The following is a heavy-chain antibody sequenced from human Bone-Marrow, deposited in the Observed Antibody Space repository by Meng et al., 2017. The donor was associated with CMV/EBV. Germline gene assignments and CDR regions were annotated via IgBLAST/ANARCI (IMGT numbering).Heavy chain of an antibody. CDR1: GFTFDDYA. Sequence: GGSLRLSCAASGFTFDDYAMHWVRQAPGKGLEWVSGISWNSGSIGYADSVKGRFTISRDNAKNSLYLQMNSLRAEDTALYYCAKERGYSYGSFDYWGQGTLVTDSS. V-gene: IGHV3-9*01. D-gene: IGHD5-18*01. CDR3: AKERGYSYGSFDY. CDR2: ISWNSGSI. J-gene: IGHJ4*02.